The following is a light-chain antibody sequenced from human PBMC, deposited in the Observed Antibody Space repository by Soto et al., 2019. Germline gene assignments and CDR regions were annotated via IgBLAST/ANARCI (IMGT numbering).Light chain of an antibody. CDR2: GAS. J-gene: IGKJ1*01. V-gene: IGKV3-20*01. Sequence: EIALTQSAGTLSLYPGERATLSCRSSQSVSSSYIAWYQPKRGQAPRRLIYGASIRATGIPDRFSGSGSGTDFTLTISRLEPEDFALYYCQLYHTSPLTFGQGTKVDI. CDR3: QLYHTSPLT. CDR1: QSVSSSY.